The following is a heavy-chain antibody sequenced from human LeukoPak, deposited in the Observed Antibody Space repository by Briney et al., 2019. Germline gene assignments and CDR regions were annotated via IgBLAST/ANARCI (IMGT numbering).Heavy chain of an antibody. V-gene: IGHV4-30-2*01. J-gene: IGHJ3*02. Sequence: SQTLTLTCAVSGGSISSGGYSWSWIRQPPGKGLEWIGYIYHSGSTYYNPSLKSRVTISVDRSKNQFSLKLSSVTAADTAVYYSARAKFDFWSGDTGHAFDIWGQGTMVTVSS. CDR3: ARAKFDFWSGDTGHAFDI. D-gene: IGHD3-3*01. CDR2: IYHSGST. CDR1: GGSISSGGYS.